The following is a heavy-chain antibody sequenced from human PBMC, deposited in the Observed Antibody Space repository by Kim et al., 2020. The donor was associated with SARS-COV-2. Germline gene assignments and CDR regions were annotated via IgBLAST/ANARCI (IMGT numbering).Heavy chain of an antibody. CDR3: ARHLPAGYSSSWTLDY. CDR2: IYYSGST. V-gene: IGHV4-39*01. CDR1: GGSISSSSYY. Sequence: SETLSLTCTVSGGSISSSSYYWGWIRQPPGKGLEWIGSIYYSGSTYYNPSLKSRVTISVDTSKNQFSLKLSSVTAADTAVYYCARHLPAGYSSSWTLDYWGQGTLVTVSS. D-gene: IGHD6-13*01. J-gene: IGHJ4*02.